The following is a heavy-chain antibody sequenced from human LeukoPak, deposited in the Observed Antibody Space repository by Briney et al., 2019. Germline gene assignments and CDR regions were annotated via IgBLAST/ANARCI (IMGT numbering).Heavy chain of an antibody. CDR2: IRHDGSRI. V-gene: IGHV3-7*01. CDR1: GFNLGSYW. Sequence: GGSLRLSCAASGFNLGSYWMTWLRQAPGRGLEWVANIRHDGSRIHYVDAVRGRFTISRDNAKNSVYLQVDSLRVEDTAVYFCARDQNPGKFGQYYDAFDIWGQGTLVTVSP. J-gene: IGHJ3*02. D-gene: IGHD3-10*01. CDR3: ARDQNPGKFGQYYDAFDI.